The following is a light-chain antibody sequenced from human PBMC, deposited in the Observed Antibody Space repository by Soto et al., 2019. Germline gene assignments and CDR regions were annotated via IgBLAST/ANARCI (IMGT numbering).Light chain of an antibody. CDR1: RSVSSK. CDR2: DAS. J-gene: IGKJ1*01. CDR3: QQFNNWPRT. Sequence: EIAMTQSPATLSVSPGERSPLPFRASRSVSSKLAWYQQKPGQAPRLLIYDASTRATGIPARFSGSGSGTEFTLTISSLQSEDFAVYYCQQFNNWPRTFGQGTKVDI. V-gene: IGKV3-15*01.